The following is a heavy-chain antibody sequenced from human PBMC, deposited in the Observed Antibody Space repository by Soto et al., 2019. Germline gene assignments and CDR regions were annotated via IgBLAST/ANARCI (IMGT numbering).Heavy chain of an antibody. Sequence: SETLSLTCTVSGGSISSYYWSWIRQPPGKGLEWIVYIYSSGSTNYNPSLKSRITISVDTSKNQFSLKLSSVTAADTAVYYCARGGSSWLEYFQHWGQGTLVT. V-gene: IGHV4-59*01. D-gene: IGHD6-13*01. CDR3: ARGGSSWLEYFQH. CDR2: IYSSGST. J-gene: IGHJ1*01. CDR1: GGSISSYY.